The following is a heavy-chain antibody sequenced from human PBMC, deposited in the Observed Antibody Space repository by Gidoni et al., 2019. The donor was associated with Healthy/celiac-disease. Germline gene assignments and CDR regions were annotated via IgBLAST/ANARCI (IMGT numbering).Heavy chain of an antibody. V-gene: IGHV3-9*01. CDR3: AKGGIAAVGFIDY. CDR2: ISWNSGIR. Sequence: EVQLVESGGGLVQPGRSLRLSCAASGFTFDDYAMHWVRQAPGKGLEWVSGISWNSGIRAYADSVKGRFTISRDNAKNFLYLQMNSLRAEDTALYYCAKGGIAAVGFIDYWGQGTLVTVSS. D-gene: IGHD6-13*01. CDR1: GFTFDDYA. J-gene: IGHJ4*02.